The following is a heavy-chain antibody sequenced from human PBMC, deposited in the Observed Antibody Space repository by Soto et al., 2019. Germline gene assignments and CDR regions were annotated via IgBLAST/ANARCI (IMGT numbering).Heavy chain of an antibody. CDR3: AIRTGQLAIISEFDGDWFFEI. CDR1: GYTFTDYY. D-gene: IGHD2-2*01. CDR2: INPDSGGT. Sequence: QEQLVQSGAEVKKPGASLKVSCKASGYTFTDYYIHWVRQAPGQGLEWVGWINPDSGGTNLAQRFQGRVTMTSDTSINTAYMEFSSLRSDETAVYYCAIRTGQLAIISEFDGDWFFEIWGRGTLVTVSS. J-gene: IGHJ2*01. V-gene: IGHV1-2*02.